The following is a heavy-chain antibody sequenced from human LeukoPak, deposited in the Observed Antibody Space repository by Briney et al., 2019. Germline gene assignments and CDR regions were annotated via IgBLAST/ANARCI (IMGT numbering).Heavy chain of an antibody. V-gene: IGHV3-13*01. D-gene: IGHD1-14*01. Sequence: PGGSLRLSCAASGFTFSSYDMHWVRHATGKGLEWVSAIGTAGDTYYADSVKGRFTISRDNSKNTLYLQMNSLRAEDTAVYYCARDQGGPQPWYYFDYWGQGTLVTVSS. J-gene: IGHJ4*02. CDR2: IGTAGDT. CDR3: ARDQGGPQPWYYFDY. CDR1: GFTFSSYD.